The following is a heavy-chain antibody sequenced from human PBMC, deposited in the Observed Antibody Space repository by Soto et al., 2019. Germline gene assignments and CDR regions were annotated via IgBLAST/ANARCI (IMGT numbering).Heavy chain of an antibody. CDR1: GFTFSSYA. CDR3: ALTPDSLYVCSARNEHCYRFLDL. CDR2: ISGSGGST. J-gene: IGHJ2*01. V-gene: IGHV3-23*01. D-gene: IGHD3-22*01. Sequence: EVQLLESGGCLVQPGGSLRLSCAASGFTFSSYAMSWVRQAPGKGLEWVSAISGSGGSTYYEDSVKGRFTISRDNSRYTLYLQMNSLRAEDTAVHYCALTPDSLYVCSARNEHCYRFLDLWSRRTLV.